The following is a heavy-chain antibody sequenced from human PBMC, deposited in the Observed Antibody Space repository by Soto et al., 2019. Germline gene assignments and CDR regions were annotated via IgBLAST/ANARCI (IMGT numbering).Heavy chain of an antibody. V-gene: IGHV3-30-3*01. CDR2: ISYDGSNK. D-gene: IGHD1-26*01. CDR3: ASGWELLSPIDY. J-gene: IGHJ4*02. Sequence: QVQLVESGGGVVQPGRSLRLSCAASGFTFSSYAMHWVRQAPGKGLEWVAVISYDGSNKYYADSVKGRFTISRDNSKNTLYLQMNSLRAEDTAVYYCASGWELLSPIDYWGQGTLVTVSS. CDR1: GFTFSSYA.